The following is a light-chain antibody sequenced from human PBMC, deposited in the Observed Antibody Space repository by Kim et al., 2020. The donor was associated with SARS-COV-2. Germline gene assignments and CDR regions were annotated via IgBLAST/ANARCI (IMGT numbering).Light chain of an antibody. V-gene: IGKV1-39*01. J-gene: IGKJ2*01. CDR3: QQSYITPSYT. CDR1: QSINTF. CDR2: AAS. Sequence: DIQMTQPPSSLSASVGDRVTITCRASQSINTFLNWYQQKPGKAPRLLIYAASSLHSGVPSRFSGSGSGTDFTLTIASLQPEDIATYYCQQSYITPSYTFGQGTKLEI.